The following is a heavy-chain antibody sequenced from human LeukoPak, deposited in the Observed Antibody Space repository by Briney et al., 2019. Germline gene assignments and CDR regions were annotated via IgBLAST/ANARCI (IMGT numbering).Heavy chain of an antibody. J-gene: IGHJ4*02. D-gene: IGHD6-19*01. Sequence: SETLSLTCTVSGDSITSYFWCWIRQPPGKGLEWVGYIFYSGITNYNPSLKSRVTISVDTSKNQFSLKLSSVTAADTAVYYCARTSSSGLVGGYYFDYWGQGTLVTVSS. CDR3: ARTSSSGLVGGYYFDY. V-gene: IGHV4-59*08. CDR1: GDSITSYF. CDR2: IFYSGIT.